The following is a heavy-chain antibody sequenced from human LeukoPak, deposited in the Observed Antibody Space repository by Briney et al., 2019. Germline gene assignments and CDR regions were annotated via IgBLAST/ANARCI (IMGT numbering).Heavy chain of an antibody. CDR1: GYAFTSYA. J-gene: IGHJ6*02. V-gene: IGHV7-4-1*02. CDR3: ARGVTVTPRDYYYYGMDV. Sequence: ASVKVSCKASGYAFTSYAMNWVRQAPGQGLEWMGWINTNTGNPTYAQGFTGRLVFSLDTSVSTAYLQISSLKAEDTAVYYCARGVTVTPRDYYYYGMDVWGQGTTVTVSS. CDR2: INTNTGNP. D-gene: IGHD4-17*01.